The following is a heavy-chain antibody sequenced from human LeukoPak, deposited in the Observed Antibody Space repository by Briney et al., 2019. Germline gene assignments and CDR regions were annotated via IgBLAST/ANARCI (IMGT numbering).Heavy chain of an antibody. V-gene: IGHV4-34*01. CDR2: INHSGST. Sequence: SETLSLACAVYGGSFSGYYWSWIRQPPGKGLEWIGEINHSGSTNYNPSLKSRVTISVDTSKNQFSLKLSSVTAADTAVYYCARESEPFDYWGQGTLVTVSS. J-gene: IGHJ4*02. D-gene: IGHD1-26*01. CDR1: GGSFSGYY. CDR3: ARESEPFDY.